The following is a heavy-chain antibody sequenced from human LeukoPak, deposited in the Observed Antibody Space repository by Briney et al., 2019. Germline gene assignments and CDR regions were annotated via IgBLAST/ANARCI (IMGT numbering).Heavy chain of an antibody. D-gene: IGHD3-10*01. CDR1: GGTFSSYA. Sequence: GASVKVSCKASGGTFSSYAISWVRQAPGQGLEWMGGIIPIFGTANYAQKLQGRVTMTTDTSTSTAYMELRSLRSDDTAVYYCAREASITMVRGVSLPTTGTADYWGQGTLVTVSS. J-gene: IGHJ4*02. CDR2: IIPIFGTA. V-gene: IGHV1-69*05. CDR3: AREASITMVRGVSLPTTGTADY.